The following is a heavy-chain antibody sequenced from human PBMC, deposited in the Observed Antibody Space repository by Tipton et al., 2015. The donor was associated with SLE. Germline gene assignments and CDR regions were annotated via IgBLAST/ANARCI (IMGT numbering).Heavy chain of an antibody. Sequence: TLSLTCAVSGGSIRSSNWWSWVRQPPGKGLEWFGEIHHSGSTNSNPSLKSRVTISVDTSKNQFSLKLSSVTAADTAVYYCARAGGGDSNWFDYWGQGALVTVSS. CDR2: IHHSGST. D-gene: IGHD2-21*01. CDR1: GGSIRSSNW. CDR3: ARAGGGDSNWFDY. J-gene: IGHJ5*01. V-gene: IGHV4-4*02.